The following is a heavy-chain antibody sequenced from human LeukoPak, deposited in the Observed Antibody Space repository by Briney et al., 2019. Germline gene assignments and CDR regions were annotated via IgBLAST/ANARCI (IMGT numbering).Heavy chain of an antibody. CDR1: GYTFTSYA. J-gene: IGHJ4*02. V-gene: IGHV1-3*01. Sequence: ASVKVSCKASGYTFTSYAMHWMRQAPGQRLEWMGWINVGNGNTKYSQKFQGRVTITRDTSASTAYMELSSLRSEDTAVYYCARDPTAPMEDGDYGFGIDYWGQGTLVTVSS. CDR3: ARDPTAPMEDGDYGFGIDY. D-gene: IGHD4-17*01. CDR2: INVGNGNT.